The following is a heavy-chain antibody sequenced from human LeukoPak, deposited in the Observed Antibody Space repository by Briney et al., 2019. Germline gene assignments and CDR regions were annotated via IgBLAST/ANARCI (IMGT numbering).Heavy chain of an antibody. Sequence: SETLSLTCTVSGGSVNSGNYYWTWIRQPAGKGLEWIGRIYTSGSTNYNPSLKSRVTISIDASKNQFSLRLSSVTAADTAVYYCTRGGELMNFWGQGTLVIVSS. V-gene: IGHV4-61*02. D-gene: IGHD1-26*01. CDR3: TRGGELMNF. J-gene: IGHJ4*02. CDR2: IYTSGST. CDR1: GGSVNSGNYY.